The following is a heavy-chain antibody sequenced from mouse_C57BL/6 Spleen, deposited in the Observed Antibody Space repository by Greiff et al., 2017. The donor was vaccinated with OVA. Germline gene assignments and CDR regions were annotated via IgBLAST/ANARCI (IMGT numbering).Heavy chain of an antibody. Sequence: VKLQESGAELVRPGTSVKMSCKASGYTFTNYWIGWAKQRPGHGLEWIGDIYPGGGYTNYNEKFKGKATLTADKSSSTAYMQFSSLTSEDSATYYCARYDYDGPYFDYWGQGTTLTVSS. CDR2: IYPGGGYT. CDR1: GYTFTNYW. J-gene: IGHJ2*01. V-gene: IGHV1-63*01. D-gene: IGHD2-4*01. CDR3: ARYDYDGPYFDY.